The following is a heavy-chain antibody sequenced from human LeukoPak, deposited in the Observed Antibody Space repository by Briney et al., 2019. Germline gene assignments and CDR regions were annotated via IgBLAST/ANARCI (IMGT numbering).Heavy chain of an antibody. CDR2: IYYSGTT. Sequence: PSETLSLTCTVSGGSISSSSYYWGWIRQPPGKGLEWIGSIYYSGTTYSNPSLKSRVTISVDTSKTQFSLKLTSVTAADTAVYYCAGDSGYSYGRFDYWGQGTLVTVSS. V-gene: IGHV4-39*07. CDR1: GGSISSSSYY. CDR3: AGDSGYSYGRFDY. J-gene: IGHJ4*02. D-gene: IGHD5-18*01.